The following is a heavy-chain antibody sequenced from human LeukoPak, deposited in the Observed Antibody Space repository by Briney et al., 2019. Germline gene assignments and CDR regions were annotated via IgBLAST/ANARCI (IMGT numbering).Heavy chain of an antibody. J-gene: IGHJ5*02. CDR2: ISYDGNNQ. CDR1: GFTFNTFG. CDR3: AKEHMLRGVIYWFDP. D-gene: IGHD3-10*01. Sequence: GRSLRLSCAASGFTFNTFGMHWVRQAPGTGLEWVAVISYDGNNQYYSDSVKGRFTISRDNSKNTLYLQMNSLRPEDTALYYCAKEHMLRGVIYWFDPWGQGTLVTVSS. V-gene: IGHV3-30*18.